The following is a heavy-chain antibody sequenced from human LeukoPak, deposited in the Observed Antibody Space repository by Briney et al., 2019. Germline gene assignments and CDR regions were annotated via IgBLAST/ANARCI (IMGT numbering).Heavy chain of an antibody. CDR3: ARHPTFNCSSTSCYSFDY. D-gene: IGHD2-2*01. CDR1: GGSISSNSNY. V-gene: IGHV4-39*01. J-gene: IGHJ4*02. Sequence: PSETLSLTCTVSGGSISSNSNYWGWIRQPPGKGLEWIGSIYHSETTYYSPSLKSRVTISVDTSKNQLYLKLNSVIAADTAVYYCARHPTFNCSSTSCYSFDYWGQGTLVTVSS. CDR2: IYHSETT.